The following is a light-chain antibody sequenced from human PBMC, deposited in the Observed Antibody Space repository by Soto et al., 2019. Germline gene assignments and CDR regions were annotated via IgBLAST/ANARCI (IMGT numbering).Light chain of an antibody. CDR3: QQYNNWPPT. Sequence: EIVMTQSPGTLAVSPRERATLSCRASQSVSNNVAWYQRKPGQAPTLLFSGASTRATGVPATFSGSGSGTEFTLTISSLQSADFAVYYCQQYNNWPPTFGQGTRVEVK. J-gene: IGKJ1*01. V-gene: IGKV3-15*01. CDR1: QSVSNN. CDR2: GAS.